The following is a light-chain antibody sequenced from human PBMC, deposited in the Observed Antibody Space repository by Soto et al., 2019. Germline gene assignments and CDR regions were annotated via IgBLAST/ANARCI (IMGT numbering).Light chain of an antibody. CDR2: ENN. Sequence: QLVLTQPPSVSEAPGQRVTIYCTGSSSNIGAGYEAHWYQQVPGTAPKLLIYENNNRPSGVPDRFSGSKSGTSASLAITGLQAEDEAEYYCQSYDSSLSGYVFGTGTKVTVL. CDR3: QSYDSSLSGYV. CDR1: SSNIGAGYE. V-gene: IGLV1-40*01. J-gene: IGLJ1*01.